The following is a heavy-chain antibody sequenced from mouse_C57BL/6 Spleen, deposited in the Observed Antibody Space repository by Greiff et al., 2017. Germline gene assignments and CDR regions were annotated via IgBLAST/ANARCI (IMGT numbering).Heavy chain of an antibody. Sequence: QVQLKESGPGLVQPSQSLSITCTVSGFSLTSYGVHWVRQSPGKGLEWLGVIWSGGSTDYNAAFISRLSISKDNSKSQVFFKMNSLQADDTAIYYCARKRGYYSNYDYAMDYWGQGTSVTVSS. J-gene: IGHJ4*01. CDR3: ARKRGYYSNYDYAMDY. V-gene: IGHV2-2*01. D-gene: IGHD2-5*01. CDR1: GFSLTSYG. CDR2: IWSGGST.